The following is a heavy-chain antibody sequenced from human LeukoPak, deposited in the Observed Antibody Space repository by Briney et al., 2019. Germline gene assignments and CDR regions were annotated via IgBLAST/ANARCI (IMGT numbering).Heavy chain of an antibody. J-gene: IGHJ4*02. V-gene: IGHV3-53*01. CDR3: ARDYRIVGATSLDY. CDR2: IYSGGST. CDR1: GFTVSSNY. D-gene: IGHD1-26*01. Sequence: GGSLRLSCAASGFTVSSNYMSWVRQAPGKGLEWVSVIYSGGSTYYADSVKGRFTISRDNSKNTLYLQMNSLRAEDTAVYYCARDYRIVGATSLDYWGQGTLVTVSS.